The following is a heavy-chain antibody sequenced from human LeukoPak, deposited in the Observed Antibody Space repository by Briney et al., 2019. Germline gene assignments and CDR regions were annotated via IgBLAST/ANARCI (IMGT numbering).Heavy chain of an antibody. CDR1: GGTFSSYA. J-gene: IGHJ3*02. CDR3: AREMATGFNGAFDI. CDR2: IIPILGIA. V-gene: IGHV1-69*04. D-gene: IGHD5-24*01. Sequence: SVKVSCKASGGTFSSYAISWVRQAPGQGLEWMGRIIPILGIANYAQKFQGRVTITADKSTSTAYMELSSLRSEDTAVYYCAREMATGFNGAFDIWGQGTMVTVSS.